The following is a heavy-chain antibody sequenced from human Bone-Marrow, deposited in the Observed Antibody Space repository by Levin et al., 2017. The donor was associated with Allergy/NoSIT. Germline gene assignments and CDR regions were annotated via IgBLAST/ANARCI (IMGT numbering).Heavy chain of an antibody. CDR1: GGSFSGYY. Sequence: SETLSLTCAVYGGSFSGYYWSWIRQPPGKGLEWIGEINHSGSTNYNPSLKSRVTISVDTSKNQFSLKLSSVTAADTAVYYCARGRMEVVVILPHLKPNYYYGMDVWGQGTTVTVSS. J-gene: IGHJ6*02. CDR2: INHSGST. V-gene: IGHV4-34*01. D-gene: IGHD3-22*01. CDR3: ARGRMEVVVILPHLKPNYYYGMDV.